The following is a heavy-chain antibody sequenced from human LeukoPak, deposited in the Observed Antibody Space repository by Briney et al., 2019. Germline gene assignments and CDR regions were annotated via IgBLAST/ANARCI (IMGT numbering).Heavy chain of an antibody. CDR2: IYSGGST. D-gene: IGHD3-22*01. CDR1: GFTVSSNY. J-gene: IGHJ4*02. Sequence: GGSLRLSCAASGFTVSSNYMSWVRQAPGKGLEWVSVIYSGGSTYYADSVKGRFTISRDNAKNSLYLQMNSLRAEDTAVYYCARADSSGYYHPINWGQGTLVTVSS. CDR3: ARADSSGYYHPIN. V-gene: IGHV3-66*01.